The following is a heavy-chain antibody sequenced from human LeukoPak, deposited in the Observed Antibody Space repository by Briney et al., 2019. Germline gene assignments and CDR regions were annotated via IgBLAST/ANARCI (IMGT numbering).Heavy chain of an antibody. J-gene: IGHJ6*02. V-gene: IGHV1-69*04. CDR2: IIPILGIA. D-gene: IGHD3-10*01. CDR1: GGTFSSYA. CDR3: ARRHNYYGSGSQGYYYGMDV. Sequence: ASVKVSCKASGGTFSSYAISWVRQAPGQGLEWMGGIIPILGIANYAQKFQGRVTITADKSTSTAYMELSSLRSEDTAVYYCARRHNYYGSGSQGYYYGMDVWGQGTTVTVSS.